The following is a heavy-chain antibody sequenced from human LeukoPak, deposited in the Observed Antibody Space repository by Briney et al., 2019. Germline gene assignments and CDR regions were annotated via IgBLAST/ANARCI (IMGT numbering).Heavy chain of an antibody. V-gene: IGHV1-8*01. Sequence: ASVKVSCKASGYTFTSYQINWVRQATGQGLEWMGWMNPDNGNTGFAQTFQGRVTMTRNISISTAYMALSSLRSGDTAVYYCARGHVLVPAATDYWGQGTLVTVSS. CDR3: ARGHVLVPAATDY. CDR2: MNPDNGNT. D-gene: IGHD2-2*01. J-gene: IGHJ4*02. CDR1: GYTFTSYQ.